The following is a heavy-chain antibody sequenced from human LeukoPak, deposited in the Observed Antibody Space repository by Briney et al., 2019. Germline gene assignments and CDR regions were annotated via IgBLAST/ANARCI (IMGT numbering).Heavy chain of an antibody. J-gene: IGHJ4*02. Sequence: GGSLRLSCAASGFTFDDYAMHWVRQAPGKGLEWVSGISWNSGSIGYADSVKGRFTISRDNAKNSLYLQMNSLRAEDTAVYYCARERQYCSSTSCYWGPLDYWGQGTLVTVSS. CDR3: ARERQYCSSTSCYWGPLDY. CDR1: GFTFDDYA. CDR2: ISWNSGSI. V-gene: IGHV3-9*01. D-gene: IGHD2-2*01.